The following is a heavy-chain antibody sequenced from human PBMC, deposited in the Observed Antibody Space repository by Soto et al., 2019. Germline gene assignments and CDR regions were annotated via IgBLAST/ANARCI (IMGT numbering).Heavy chain of an antibody. CDR3: VKSRYPSLYYYDSSDLEGGDYYYGMDV. Sequence: GGSLRLSCSASGFTFSSYAMHWVRQAPGKGLEYVSAISSNGGSTYYADSVKGRFTISRDNSKSTLYLQMSSLRAEDTAVYYCVKSRYPSLYYYDSSDLEGGDYYYGMDVWGQGTTVTVSS. D-gene: IGHD3-22*01. CDR2: ISSNGGST. J-gene: IGHJ6*02. CDR1: GFTFSSYA. V-gene: IGHV3-64D*08.